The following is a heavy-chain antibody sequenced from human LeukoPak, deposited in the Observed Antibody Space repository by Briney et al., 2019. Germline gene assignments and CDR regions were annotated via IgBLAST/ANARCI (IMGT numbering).Heavy chain of an antibody. CDR3: ARELKGRGYTYGGHYYYYMDV. D-gene: IGHD5-18*01. Sequence: SETLSLTCAVYGGSFSGYFWSWIRQPPGKGLEQIGEINHSRSTNYNPPLKSRVTISVDTSKNQFSLKLTSVTAADTAVYYCARELKGRGYTYGGHYYYYMDVWGKGTTVTVSS. CDR1: GGSFSGYF. J-gene: IGHJ6*03. CDR2: INHSRST. V-gene: IGHV4-34*01.